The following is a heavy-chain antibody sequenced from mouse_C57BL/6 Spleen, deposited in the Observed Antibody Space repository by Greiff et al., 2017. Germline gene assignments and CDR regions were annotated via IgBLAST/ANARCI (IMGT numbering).Heavy chain of an antibody. J-gene: IGHJ4*01. CDR3: ARGGDDYYVPYYAMDY. Sequence: QVQLKESGAELVKPGASVKISCKASGYAFSSYWLNWVKQRPGKGLEWIGQIYPGDGDTNYNGKFKGKATLTAAKSSLTAYMQLSSLTSEDSAVYFCARGGDDYYVPYYAMDYWGQGTSVTVSS. CDR1: GYAFSSYW. D-gene: IGHD2-3*01. CDR2: IYPGDGDT. V-gene: IGHV1-80*01.